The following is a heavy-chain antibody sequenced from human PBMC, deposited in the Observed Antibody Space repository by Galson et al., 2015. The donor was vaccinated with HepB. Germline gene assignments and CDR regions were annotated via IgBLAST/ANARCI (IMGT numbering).Heavy chain of an antibody. CDR3: PGYYDSSGYREGAFDI. J-gene: IGHJ3*02. CDR2: IYYSGST. V-gene: IGHV4-39*01. D-gene: IGHD3-22*01. Sequence: ETLSLTCTVSGGSISSSSYYWGWIRQPPGKGLEWIGSIYYSGSTYYNPSLKSRVTISVDTSKNQFSLKLSSVTAADTAVYYCPGYYDSSGYREGAFDIWGQGTMVTVSS. CDR1: GGSISSSSYY.